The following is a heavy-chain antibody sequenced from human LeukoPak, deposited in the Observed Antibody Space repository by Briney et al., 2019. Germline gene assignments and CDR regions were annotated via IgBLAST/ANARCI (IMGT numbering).Heavy chain of an antibody. V-gene: IGHV3-7*03. D-gene: IGHD3-10*01. J-gene: IGHJ6*04. CDR3: ARASYYGSGSYYNRNTDYYYYGMDV. CDR1: GFTFSSYW. Sequence: QPGGSLRLSCAASGFTFSSYWMSWVRQAPGKGLEWVANIKQDGSEKYYVDSVKGRFTISRDNAKKSLYLQMNSLRAEDTAVYYCARASYYGSGSYYNRNTDYYYYGMDVWGKGTTVTVSS. CDR2: IKQDGSEK.